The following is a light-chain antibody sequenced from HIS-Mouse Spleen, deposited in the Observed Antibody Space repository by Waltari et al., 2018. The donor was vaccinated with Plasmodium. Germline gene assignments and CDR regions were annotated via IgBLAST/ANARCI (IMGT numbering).Light chain of an antibody. CDR1: STRSYY. CDR2: GKN. CDR3: NSRDSSGTHGV. Sequence: SSELTQDPAVSVALRQTVRITCQGDSTRSYYATWDQQKPGQAPVLVIYGKNNRPSGIPDRFSGSSSGNTASLTITGAQAEDEADYYCNSRDSSGTHGVFGGGTKLTVL. J-gene: IGLJ2*01. V-gene: IGLV3-19*01.